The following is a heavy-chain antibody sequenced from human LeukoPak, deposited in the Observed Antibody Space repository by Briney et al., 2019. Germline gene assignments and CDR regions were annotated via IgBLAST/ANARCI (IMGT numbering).Heavy chain of an antibody. CDR2: IIPIFGTA. CDR1: GYTFTSYG. V-gene: IGHV1-69*13. Sequence: GASVKVSCKTYGYTFTSYGVSWVRQAPGQGLEWMGGIIPIFGTANYAQKFQGRVTITADESTSTAYMELSSLRSEDTAVYYCARYSTNPWWYFDLWGRGTLVTVSS. D-gene: IGHD5-18*01. CDR3: ARYSTNPWWYFDL. J-gene: IGHJ2*01.